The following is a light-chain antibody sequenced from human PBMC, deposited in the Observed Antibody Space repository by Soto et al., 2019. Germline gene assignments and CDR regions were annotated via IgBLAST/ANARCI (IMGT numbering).Light chain of an antibody. J-gene: IGLJ3*02. CDR3: AAWDGSLSAWV. CDR2: SND. V-gene: IGLV1-44*01. CDR1: SSNIGSNT. Sequence: QLVLTQPPSASGTPGQRVTISCSGSSSNIGSNTVNWYQQLPGTAPKVLMYSNDQRPSGVPDRFSGSKSGTSASLAISGLQSGDEADYYCAAWDGSLSAWVFGGGTKVTVL.